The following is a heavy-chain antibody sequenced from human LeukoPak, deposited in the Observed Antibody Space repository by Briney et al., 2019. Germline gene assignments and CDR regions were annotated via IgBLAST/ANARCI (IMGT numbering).Heavy chain of an antibody. D-gene: IGHD1-26*01. CDR1: GFTFSNFG. CDR2: IYFDGSNT. V-gene: IGHV3-30*03. CDR3: ARQIIVGAAKTFDY. J-gene: IGHJ4*02. Sequence: GGSLRLSCAASGFTFSNFGMHWVRQAPGKGLEWVSLIYFDGSNTDYADSVKGRFTISRDNSKNTLYLQMNGLRAEDTAVYYCARQIIVGAAKTFDYWGQGTLVTVSS.